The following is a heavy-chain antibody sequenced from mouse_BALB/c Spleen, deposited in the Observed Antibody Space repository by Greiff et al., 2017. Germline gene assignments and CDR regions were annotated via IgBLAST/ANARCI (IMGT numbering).Heavy chain of an antibody. Sequence: VQLKESGPGLVKPSQSLSLTCTVTGYSITSDYAWHWIRQFPGNKLEWMGYISYSGSTSYNPSLKSRISITRDTSKNQFFLQLNSVTTEDTATYYCARRGITTPYWYFDVWGAGTTVTVSS. CDR1: GYSITSDYA. CDR2: ISYSGST. CDR3: ARRGITTPYWYFDV. V-gene: IGHV3-2*02. J-gene: IGHJ1*01. D-gene: IGHD2-4*01.